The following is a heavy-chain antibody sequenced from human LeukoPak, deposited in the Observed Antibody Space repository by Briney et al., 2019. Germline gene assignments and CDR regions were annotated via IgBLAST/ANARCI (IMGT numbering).Heavy chain of an antibody. CDR3: ARVTTGTTYDDAFDI. J-gene: IGHJ3*02. CDR2: IIPIFGTA. Sequence: SVKVSCKASGGTFSSYAISWVRQAPGQGLEWMGGIIPIFGTANYAQKFQGRVTITTDESTSTAYMELSSLRSEDTAAYYCARVTTGTTYDDAFDIWGQGTMVTVSS. V-gene: IGHV1-69*05. D-gene: IGHD1-7*01. CDR1: GGTFSSYA.